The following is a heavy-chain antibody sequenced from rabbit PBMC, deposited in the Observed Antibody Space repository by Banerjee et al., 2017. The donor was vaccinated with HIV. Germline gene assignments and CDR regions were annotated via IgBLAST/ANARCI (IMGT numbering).Heavy chain of an antibody. CDR3: ARGYWTDGLHL. CDR1: GFSLSSYW. V-gene: IGHV1S40*01. J-gene: IGHJ4*01. Sequence: QSLEESGGDLVKPEGSLTLTCTASGFSLSSYWMSWVRQAPGKGLEWIACIYTGSGSTWYANWAKGRFTISKTSSTTVTLQMTSLTAADTATYFCARGYWTDGLHLWGQGTLVTVS. D-gene: IGHD1-1*01. CDR2: IYTGSGST.